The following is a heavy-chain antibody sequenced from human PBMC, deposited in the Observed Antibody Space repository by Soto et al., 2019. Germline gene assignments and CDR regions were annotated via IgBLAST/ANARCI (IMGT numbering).Heavy chain of an antibody. V-gene: IGHV1-8*01. Sequence: ASVKVSCKASGYTFTSYDINWVRQATGQGLEWMGWMNPNSGNTGYAQKFQGRVTMTRNTSISTAYMELSSLRSEDTAVYYCARVISWSYDFWSGYYTAGSPPSDYWGQGTLVTVSS. D-gene: IGHD3-3*01. J-gene: IGHJ4*02. CDR2: MNPNSGNT. CDR3: ARVISWSYDFWSGYYTAGSPPSDY. CDR1: GYTFTSYD.